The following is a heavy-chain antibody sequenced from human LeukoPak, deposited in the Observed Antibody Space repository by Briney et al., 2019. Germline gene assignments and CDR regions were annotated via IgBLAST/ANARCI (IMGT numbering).Heavy chain of an antibody. CDR3: PRFPRPPGGGIWFGELINWFDP. V-gene: IGHV5-51*01. CDR2: IYPGDSDT. Sequence: GESLKISCKGSGYSFTSYWIGWVGQMRGKGLEWMGMIYPGDSDTRYSPSLQGQATISADTPTSTAYLQWSSLKASDTAMYYCPRFPRPPGGGIWFGELINWFDPWGQGTLLTVSS. D-gene: IGHD3-10*01. CDR1: GYSFTSYW. J-gene: IGHJ5*02.